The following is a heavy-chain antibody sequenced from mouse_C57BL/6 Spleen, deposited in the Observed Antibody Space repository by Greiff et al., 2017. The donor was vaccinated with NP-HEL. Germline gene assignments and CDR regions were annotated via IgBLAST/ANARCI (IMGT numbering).Heavy chain of an antibody. Sequence: EVHLVESGGGLVKPGGSLKLSCAASGFTFSSYAMSWVRQTPEKRLEWVATISGGGSYTYYPDNVKGRCTISRDNAKNNLYLQMSHLKSEDTAMYYCAIGALTTLVEEGAWFAFWGQGAPVTGSA. J-gene: IGHJ3*01. D-gene: IGHD1-1*01. V-gene: IGHV5-4*01. CDR2: ISGGGSYT. CDR1: GFTFSSYA. CDR3: AIGALTTLVEEGAWFAF.